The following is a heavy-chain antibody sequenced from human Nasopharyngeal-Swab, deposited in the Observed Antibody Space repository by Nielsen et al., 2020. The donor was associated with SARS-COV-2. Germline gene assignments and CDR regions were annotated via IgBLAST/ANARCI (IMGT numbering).Heavy chain of an antibody. V-gene: IGHV4-39*01. CDR3: ARSPSSSWSTYYYGMDV. Sequence: SETLSLTCAVSGGSFSSYYWGWIRQPPGKGLEWIGSIYYSGSTYYNPSLKSRVTISVHTSKNQFSLKLSSVTAADTAVYYCARSPSSSWSTYYYGMDVWGQGTTVTVSS. J-gene: IGHJ6*02. D-gene: IGHD6-13*01. CDR1: GGSFSSYY. CDR2: IYYSGST.